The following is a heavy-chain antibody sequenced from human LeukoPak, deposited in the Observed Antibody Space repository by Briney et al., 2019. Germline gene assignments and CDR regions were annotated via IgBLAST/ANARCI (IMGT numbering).Heavy chain of an antibody. CDR1: GFTFSDSA. V-gene: IGHV3-7*05. J-gene: IGHJ3*02. D-gene: IGHD3-16*01. CDR3: ARDVEGGTFDI. Sequence: GGSLRLSCAASGFTFSDSAMTWVRQAPGRGLEWVANIDQSGGRNNYVDSVKGRFTISRDNAKNSLFLEVSSLRADDTAVYFCARDVEGGTFDIWGQGTMVTVSS. CDR2: IDQSGGRN.